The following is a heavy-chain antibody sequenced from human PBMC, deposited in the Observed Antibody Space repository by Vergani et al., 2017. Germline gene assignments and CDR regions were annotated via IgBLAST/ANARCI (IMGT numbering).Heavy chain of an antibody. J-gene: IGHJ3*01. Sequence: QVQLQESGPGLVKPSETLSLTCTVSGGSISSSYRSWIRHTAGKGLEWIGRIYTSGSTNYNPTLKSRVTMSVDTSKNQFYLKLSSVTAADTAVYYCARVAYGDYPFDFWGQGTMVTVSS. CDR2: IYTSGST. D-gene: IGHD4-17*01. V-gene: IGHV4-4*07. CDR3: ARVAYGDYPFDF. CDR1: GGSISSSY.